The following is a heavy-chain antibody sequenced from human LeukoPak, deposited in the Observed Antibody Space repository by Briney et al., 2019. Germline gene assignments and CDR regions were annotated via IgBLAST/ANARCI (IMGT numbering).Heavy chain of an antibody. D-gene: IGHD3-10*01. CDR3: ARDGYYYGSGSSKLDY. CDR1: GGSISSSSYY. Sequence: SETLSLTCTVSGGSISSSSYYWGWIRRPPGKGLEWIGSIYYSGSTYYNPSLKSRVTISVDTSKNQFSLKLSSVTAADTAVYYCARDGYYYGSGSSKLDYWGQGTLVTVSS. V-gene: IGHV4-39*07. CDR2: IYYSGST. J-gene: IGHJ4*02.